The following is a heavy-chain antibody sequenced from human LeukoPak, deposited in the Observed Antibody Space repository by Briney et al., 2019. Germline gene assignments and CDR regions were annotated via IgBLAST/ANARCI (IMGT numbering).Heavy chain of an antibody. CDR3: ARDGQWLAYNWFDP. V-gene: IGHV4-4*07. CDR2: IYTSGST. J-gene: IGHJ5*02. D-gene: IGHD6-19*01. CDR1: GGSISSYY. Sequence: SETLSLTCTVSGGSISSYYWSWIRQPAGKGLEWIGRIYTSGSTNYNPSLKSRVTMSVDTSKNQFSLKLSSVTAADTAVYYCARDGQWLAYNWFDPWGQGTLVTVSS.